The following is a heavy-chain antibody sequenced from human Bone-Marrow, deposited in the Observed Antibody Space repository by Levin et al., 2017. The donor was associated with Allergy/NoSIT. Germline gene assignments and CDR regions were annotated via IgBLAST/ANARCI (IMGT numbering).Heavy chain of an antibody. D-gene: IGHD2-2*01. CDR1: GFTFSSYE. CDR3: ARGVVVVPAALGRRYYYYGMDV. J-gene: IGHJ6*02. Sequence: LSLTCAASGFTFSSYEMNWVRQAPGKGLEWVSYISSSGSTIYYADSVKGRFTISRDNAKNSLYLQMNSLRAEDTAVYYCARGVVVVPAALGRRYYYYGMDVWGQGTTVTVSS. V-gene: IGHV3-48*03. CDR2: ISSSGSTI.